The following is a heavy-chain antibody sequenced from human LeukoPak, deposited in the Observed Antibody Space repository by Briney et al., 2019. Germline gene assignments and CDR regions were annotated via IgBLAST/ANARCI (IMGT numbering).Heavy chain of an antibody. V-gene: IGHV3-48*04. CDR3: ARDQAAMVPPESGFDY. Sequence: PGGSLRLSCAASGFTFSSNGMNWVRQAPGKGLEWVSYISATGGTIYYADSVKGRFTISRDNAKNSLYLQMNSLRAEDTAVYYCARDQAAMVPPESGFDYWGQGTLVTVSS. J-gene: IGHJ4*02. D-gene: IGHD5-18*01. CDR2: ISATGGTI. CDR1: GFTFSSNG.